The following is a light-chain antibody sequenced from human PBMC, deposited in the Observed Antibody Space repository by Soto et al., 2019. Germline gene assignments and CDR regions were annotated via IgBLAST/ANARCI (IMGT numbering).Light chain of an antibody. CDR1: SSDVGGYNY. V-gene: IGLV2-14*01. CDR3: SSYTSSSNVV. J-gene: IGLJ2*01. CDR2: DVS. Sequence: QSALTQPASVSGSPGQSITISCTGTSSDVGGYNYVSWYQQHPGKAPKLMIYDVSNRPSGVSNRFSGSKSGNTASLTISRLQAEDEADYYCSSYTSSSNVVFGGGTKVTVL.